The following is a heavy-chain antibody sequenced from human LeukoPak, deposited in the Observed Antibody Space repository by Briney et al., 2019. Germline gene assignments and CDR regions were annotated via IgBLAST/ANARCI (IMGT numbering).Heavy chain of an antibody. V-gene: IGHV3-30*18. Sequence: GGSLRLSCAASGFTFSSYGMHWVRQAPGKGLEWVAVISYDGSNKYYADSVKGRFTISRDNSKNTLYLQMNSLRAEDAAVYYCAKEWGPYYGSGRPIDYWGQGTLVTVSS. CDR2: ISYDGSNK. J-gene: IGHJ4*02. CDR3: AKEWGPYYGSGRPIDY. CDR1: GFTFSSYG. D-gene: IGHD3-10*01.